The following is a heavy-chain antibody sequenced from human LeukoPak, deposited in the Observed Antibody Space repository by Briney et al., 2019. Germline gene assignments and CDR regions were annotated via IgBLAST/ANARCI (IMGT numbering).Heavy chain of an antibody. CDR2: ITGSSGST. CDR3: ATYRGRGSPFDF. V-gene: IGHV3-23*01. J-gene: IGHJ4*02. D-gene: IGHD2-15*01. CDR1: GFTFSTSA. Sequence: PGGSLRLSCAASGFTFSTSAMSWVRQTPGKGLEWVSGITGSSGSTKYADSVRGRFTISRDNSKNTVYLQMSSLRVEDTALYYCATYRGRGSPFDFWGQGTQVTVSS.